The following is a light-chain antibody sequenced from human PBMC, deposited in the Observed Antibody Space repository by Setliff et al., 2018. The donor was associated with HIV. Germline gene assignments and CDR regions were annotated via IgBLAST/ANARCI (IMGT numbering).Light chain of an antibody. CDR3: SSYTSSSTLV. V-gene: IGLV2-14*03. J-gene: IGLJ3*02. CDR1: SSDVGGYNY. Sequence: ALTQPASVSGSPGQSITISCTGTSSDVGGYNYVSWYQQHPGKAPKLMIYDVSDRPSGVPNRFSGSKSGNTASLTISGLQAEDEADYYCSSYTSSSTLVFGGGTKVTVL. CDR2: DVS.